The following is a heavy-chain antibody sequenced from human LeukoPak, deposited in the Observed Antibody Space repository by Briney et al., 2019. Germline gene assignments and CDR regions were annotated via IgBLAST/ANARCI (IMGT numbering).Heavy chain of an antibody. V-gene: IGHV4-4*07. J-gene: IGHJ2*01. CDR3: ASTVDTAMVTSWYFDL. CDR1: GGSISSYY. D-gene: IGHD5-18*01. Sequence: SETLSLTCTVSGGSISSYYWSWIRQPAGKGLEWIGRIYTSGSTNYNPSLKSRVTMSVDTSKNQFSLKLSSVTAADTAVYYCASTVDTAMVTSWYFDLWGRGTLVTVSS. CDR2: IYTSGST.